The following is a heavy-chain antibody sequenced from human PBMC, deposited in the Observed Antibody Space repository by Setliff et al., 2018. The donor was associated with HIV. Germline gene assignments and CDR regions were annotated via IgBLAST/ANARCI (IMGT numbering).Heavy chain of an antibody. Sequence: VASVKVSCKPSGYSFTNHYMHWVRQAPGQGLGWMGVINPTGGSTRNTQKFQGRVAMTRDTSTSTVYMELSSLRSEDTAVYYCASAGAWQRNALDIWGQGTMVTVSS. CDR3: ASAGAWQRNALDI. J-gene: IGHJ3*02. CDR2: INPTGGST. V-gene: IGHV1-46*01. CDR1: GYSFTNHY. D-gene: IGHD5-12*01.